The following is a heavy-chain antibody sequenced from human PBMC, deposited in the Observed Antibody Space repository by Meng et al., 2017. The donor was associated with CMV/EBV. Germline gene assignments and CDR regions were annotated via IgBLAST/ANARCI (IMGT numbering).Heavy chain of an antibody. CDR2: ISSSSSTI. CDR3: ARDSSSWYSRDYYYYGMDV. V-gene: IGHV3-48*04. D-gene: IGHD6-13*01. CDR1: GFTFSSYS. Sequence: GGSLRLSCAASGFTFSSYSMNWVRQAPGKGLEWVSYISSSSSTIYYADSVKGRFTISRDNAKNTLYLQMNSLRAEDTAVYYCARDSSSWYSRDYYYYGMDVWGQGTTVTVSS. J-gene: IGHJ6*02.